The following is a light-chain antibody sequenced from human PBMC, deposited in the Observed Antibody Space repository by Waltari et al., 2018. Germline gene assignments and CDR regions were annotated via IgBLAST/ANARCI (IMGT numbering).Light chain of an antibody. J-gene: IGKJ4*01. CDR3: QKYSNTPLA. V-gene: IGKV3-20*01. Sequence: SPATLSLSPGERAILSCRASQSVSSYLAWYQQKPGQAPRLLIYGASSRATGIPDRFRGSGSGTEFTLTISSLEPEDFAVYYCQKYSNTPLAFGGGTKVEIK. CDR1: QSVSSY. CDR2: GAS.